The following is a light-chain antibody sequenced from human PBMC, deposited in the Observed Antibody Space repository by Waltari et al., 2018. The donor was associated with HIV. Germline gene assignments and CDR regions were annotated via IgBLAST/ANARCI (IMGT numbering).Light chain of an antibody. Sequence: DIQMTQSPSSLSASIGDRVTITCQASQDITTYLNWYQQKPAKAPKLLIFYASNLQTGVPSRFSRDRSGGDFSLTIYSLQPEDFATYFCQQYDKLPFTFGPGTKVDV. CDR2: YAS. J-gene: IGKJ3*01. CDR3: QQYDKLPFT. CDR1: QDITTY. V-gene: IGKV1-33*01.